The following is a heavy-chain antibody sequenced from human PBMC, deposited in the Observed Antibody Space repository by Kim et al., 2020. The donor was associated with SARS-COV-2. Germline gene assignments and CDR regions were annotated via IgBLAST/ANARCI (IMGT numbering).Heavy chain of an antibody. CDR3: ARDANRGYSYGWTYYYYGMDV. CDR2: ISYDGSNK. Sequence: GGSLRLSCAASGFTFSSYAMHWVRQAPGKGLECVAVISYDGSNKYYADSVKGRFTISRDNSKNTLYLQMNSLRAEDTAVYYCARDANRGYSYGWTYYYYGMDVWGQGTTVTVSS. V-gene: IGHV3-30*04. D-gene: IGHD5-18*01. CDR1: GFTFSSYA. J-gene: IGHJ6*02.